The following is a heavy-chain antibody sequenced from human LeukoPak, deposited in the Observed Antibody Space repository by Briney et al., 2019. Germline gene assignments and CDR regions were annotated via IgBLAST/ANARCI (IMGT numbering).Heavy chain of an antibody. J-gene: IGHJ4*02. D-gene: IGHD1-1*01. V-gene: IGHV4-31*03. Sequence: SQTLSLTCTISGDSISSGAYYWSWVRQLPEKGLDWIGYIGYTGDTYYNPSLRSRTSISKDTSKTQFSLRLDSLTAADTAVYYCARVAAATTNPRFDFWGQGTLVTVSS. CDR3: ARVAAATTNPRFDF. CDR1: GDSISSGAYY. CDR2: IGYTGDT.